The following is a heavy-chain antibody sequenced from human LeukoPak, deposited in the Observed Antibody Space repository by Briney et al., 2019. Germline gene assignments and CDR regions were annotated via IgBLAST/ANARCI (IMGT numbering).Heavy chain of an antibody. CDR2: IRSKAYGGTT. Sequence: GGSLRLSCAPSGFTFGDYAMSWVRQAPGKGLEWVGFIRSKAYGGTTEYAASVKGRFTISRDDSKSIAYLQMNSLKTEDTAVYYCTRVSVTSVFDYWGQGTLVTVSS. CDR1: GFTFGDYA. CDR3: TRVSVTSVFDY. V-gene: IGHV3-49*04. J-gene: IGHJ4*02. D-gene: IGHD4-17*01.